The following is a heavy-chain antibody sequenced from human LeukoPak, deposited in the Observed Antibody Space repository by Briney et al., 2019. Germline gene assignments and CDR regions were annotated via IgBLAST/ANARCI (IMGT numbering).Heavy chain of an antibody. D-gene: IGHD1-26*01. J-gene: IGHJ4*02. CDR2: ISSSGRTM. CDR3: ARGIVFDY. CDR1: GFTFSSYE. Sequence: GGSLRLSCAASGFTFSSYEMNWVRQAPGKGLEWVSYISSSGRTMYYVDSVKGRFTISRENAKNSLYLQMNSLRAEDTAVYYCARGIVFDYWGQGTLVTVSS. V-gene: IGHV3-48*03.